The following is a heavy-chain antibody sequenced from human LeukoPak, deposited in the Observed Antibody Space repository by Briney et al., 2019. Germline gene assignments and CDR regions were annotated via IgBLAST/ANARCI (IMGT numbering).Heavy chain of an antibody. CDR2: ISSSGSTI. CDR1: GFTFSSYE. Sequence: PGGPLRLSCAASGFTFSSYEMNWVRQAPGKGLEWVSYISSSGSTIYYADSVKGRFTISRDNAKNSLYLQMNSLRAEDTAVYYCARFSLDSSWYLGDYWGQGTLVTVSS. CDR3: ARFSLDSSWYLGDY. V-gene: IGHV3-48*03. J-gene: IGHJ4*02. D-gene: IGHD6-13*01.